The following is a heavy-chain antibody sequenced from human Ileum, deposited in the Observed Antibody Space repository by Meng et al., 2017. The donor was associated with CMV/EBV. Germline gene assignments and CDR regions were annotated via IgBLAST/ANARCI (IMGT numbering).Heavy chain of an antibody. CDR1: GDSVSSNSAA. V-gene: IGHV6-1*01. CDR3: ARGYLRAYSGYGAFDY. CDR2: TYYRSKWYN. D-gene: IGHD5-12*01. Sequence: SETLSLTCAISGDSVSSNSAAWNWIRQSPSRGLEWLGRTYYRSKWYNDYAVSGKSRITINPDTSKNQFSLQLNSVTPEDTAVYYCARGYLRAYSGYGAFDYWGQGTLVTVSS. J-gene: IGHJ4*02.